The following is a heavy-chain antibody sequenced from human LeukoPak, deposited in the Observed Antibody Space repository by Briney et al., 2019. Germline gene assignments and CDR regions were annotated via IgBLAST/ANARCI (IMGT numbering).Heavy chain of an antibody. CDR2: ISPNSGAT. V-gene: IGHV1-2*02. J-gene: IGHJ4*02. D-gene: IGHD6-19*01. CDR3: ARDATGYSSGWYDY. CDR1: GYTFTDYY. Sequence: ASVKVSCKTSGYTFTDYYLHWVRQAPGRGLEWMGWISPNSGATKCAQKFQGRVSMTRDTSITTAPMEVNRLRFDDTAVYFCARDATGYSSGWYDYWGQGTLVTVSS.